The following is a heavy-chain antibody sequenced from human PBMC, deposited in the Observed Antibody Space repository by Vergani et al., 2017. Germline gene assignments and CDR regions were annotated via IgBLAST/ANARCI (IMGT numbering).Heavy chain of an antibody. CDR1: GYTFTGYY. J-gene: IGHJ5*02. V-gene: IGHV1-2*02. CDR2: INPNSGGT. D-gene: IGHD3-10*01. Sequence: QVQLVQSGAEVKKPGASVKVSCKASGYTFTGYYMHWVRQAPGQGLEWMGWINPNSGGTNYAQKFQGRVTMTRDTSISTAYMELSRLRSDDTAVYYCARERGLLWFGGEGNWFDPWGQGTLVTVSS. CDR3: ARERGLLWFGGEGNWFDP.